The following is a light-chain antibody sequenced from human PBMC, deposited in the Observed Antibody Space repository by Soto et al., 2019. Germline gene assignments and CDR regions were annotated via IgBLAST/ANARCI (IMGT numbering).Light chain of an antibody. CDR1: QSISSW. Sequence: DIQMTQSPSTLSASVGDRVTITCRASQSISSWLAWYQQKPGKAPKLLIYDASSLESGVPSRFSGSGSGTVFTLVIISLQPDDFATYYCQQYNSYSPTFGQGTKVDIK. CDR3: QQYNSYSPT. J-gene: IGKJ1*01. V-gene: IGKV1-5*01. CDR2: DAS.